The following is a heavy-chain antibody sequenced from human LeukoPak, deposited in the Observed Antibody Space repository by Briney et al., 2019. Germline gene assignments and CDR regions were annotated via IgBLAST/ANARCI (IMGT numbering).Heavy chain of an antibody. CDR1: GFTFSDYY. D-gene: IGHD2-8*01. CDR2: ISSSGSTI. J-gene: IGHJ4*02. V-gene: IGHV3-11*01. CDR3: AKIGEVAIHCTNGVCYLGGFDY. Sequence: PGGSLRLSCAASGFTFSDYYMSWIRQAPGKGLEWVSYISSSGSTIYYADSVKGRFTISRDNSKNTLYLQMNSLRAEDTAVYYCAKIGEVAIHCTNGVCYLGGFDYWGQGTLVTVSS.